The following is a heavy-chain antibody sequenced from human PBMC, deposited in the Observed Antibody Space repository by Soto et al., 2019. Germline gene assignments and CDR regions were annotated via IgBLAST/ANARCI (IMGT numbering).Heavy chain of an antibody. CDR2: INVGNGIA. CDR3: AVLSYPPHEDFYI. CDR1: GYTFTSHD. Sequence: QVQLVQSGAEVKKPGASVKLSCKASGYTFTSHDIHWVRQAPGERLHRMGWINVGNGIAKYSKRVQGRVTITRDTSASEVSMDLSSLTFEDTAGSYCAVLSYPPHEDFYIWGQGTLVTVSS. J-gene: IGHJ3*02. V-gene: IGHV1-3*01.